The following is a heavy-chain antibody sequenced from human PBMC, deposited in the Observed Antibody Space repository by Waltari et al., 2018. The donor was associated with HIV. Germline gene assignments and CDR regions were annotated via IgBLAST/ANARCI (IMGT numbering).Heavy chain of an antibody. J-gene: IGHJ4*02. CDR1: GGSISSNVYH. CDR2: IYYTGNT. CDR3: VAQDYSDSVDW. D-gene: IGHD4-17*01. Sequence: QLRLQESGPRLVKPSETLSLTCSVSGGSISSNVYHCVWIRQSPGKGLEWIGSIYYTGNTYYKPSLKRRVTISIDTSKNQFSLRLTSVTAADTAIYYCVAQDYSDSVDWWGQGTLVTVFS. V-gene: IGHV4-39*07.